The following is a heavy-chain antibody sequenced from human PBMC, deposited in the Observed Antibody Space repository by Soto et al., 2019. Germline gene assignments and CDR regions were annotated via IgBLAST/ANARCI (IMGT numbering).Heavy chain of an antibody. CDR3: XXXXXXXXXXLSRRGGYYYYMDV. D-gene: IGHD3-16*02. V-gene: IGHV4-34*01. Sequence: QVQLQQWGAGLLKPSETLSLTCAVYSGSFSGYQWSWIRQTPGKGLEWIGGINDSGNINYNPSLKSRVTILVDSPKKQISXXXXXXXXXXXXXXXXXXXXXXXXXXLSRRGGYYYYMDVWGKGTTVTVSS. CDR2: INDSGNI. CDR1: SGSFSGYQ. J-gene: IGHJ6*03.